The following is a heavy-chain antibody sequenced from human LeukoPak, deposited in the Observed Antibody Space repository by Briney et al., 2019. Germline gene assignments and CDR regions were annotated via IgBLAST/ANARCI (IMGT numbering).Heavy chain of an antibody. CDR2: IIPIFGTT. CDR3: AREGLEMATNSHPSPLYYFDY. V-gene: IGHV1-69*13. Sequence: SVKVSCKTSGGTVSSYAISWVRQAPGQGLEWMGVIIPIFGTTNYAQKFQGRVTITADESTSTAYMELSSLRSEDTAVYYCAREGLEMATNSHPSPLYYFDYWGQGTLVTVSS. J-gene: IGHJ4*02. CDR1: GGTVSSYA. D-gene: IGHD5-24*01.